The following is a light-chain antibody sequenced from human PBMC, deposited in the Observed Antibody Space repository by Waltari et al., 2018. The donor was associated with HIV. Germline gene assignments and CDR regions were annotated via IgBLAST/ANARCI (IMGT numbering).Light chain of an antibody. CDR3: QQYGSSPYT. CDR1: QSVSSDY. J-gene: IGKJ2*01. CDR2: GAS. V-gene: IGKV3-20*01. Sequence: EIVLTQSPGPLSLSPGERATLSCRASQSVSSDYLAWYQQKPGQAPRLLIYGASSRATGIPDTFAGSGSGTDFTLTISRLDPEDFAVYYCQQYGSSPYTFGQGTNLEIK.